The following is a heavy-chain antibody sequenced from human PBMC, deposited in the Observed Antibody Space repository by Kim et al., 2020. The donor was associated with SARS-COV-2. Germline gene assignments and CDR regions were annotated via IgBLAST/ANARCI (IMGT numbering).Heavy chain of an antibody. D-gene: IGHD2-2*02. CDR1: GFTFNKHG. V-gene: IGHV3-33*01. Sequence: GGSLRLSCAASGFTFNKHGMHWVRQAPGKGLEWVAVIWFDGTNKYYTDSVKGRFTISRDNSKNTLYLQMDRLRAEDTAVYYCARVIHPIDYCSTPSCYTGGFDNWGQGTLVTVSP. CDR3: ARVIHPIDYCSTPSCYTGGFDN. CDR2: IWFDGTNK. J-gene: IGHJ4*02.